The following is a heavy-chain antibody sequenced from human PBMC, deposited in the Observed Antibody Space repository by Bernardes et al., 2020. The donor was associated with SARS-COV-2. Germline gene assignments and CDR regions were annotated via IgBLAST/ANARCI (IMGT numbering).Heavy chain of an antibody. J-gene: IGHJ5*02. CDR1: RFPRGNKGLG. CDR3: AHWFGRISRAGFDP. V-gene: IGHV2-5*02. D-gene: IGHD3-16*01. CDR2: MYWDDDK. Sequence: SHHAPGNPTLSLTLTCTFSRFPRGNKGLGVDWIRQPPRKALEWLALMYWDDDKRYSPSPKSRLTIHKDTSKNQVVLTMTNMDPVDSAAYYCAHWFGRISRAGFDPGGEGILVTVSS.